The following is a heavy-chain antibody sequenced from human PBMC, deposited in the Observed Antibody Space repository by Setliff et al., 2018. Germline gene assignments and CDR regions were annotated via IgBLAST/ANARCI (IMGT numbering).Heavy chain of an antibody. CDR1: GYTFTSYG. CDR3: ARDTRLQAVMGGPREHHYYYFGLDV. J-gene: IGHJ6*02. CDR2: TNPNNGKT. Sequence: ASVKVSCKASGYTFTSYGISWVRQAPGQGLEWMGWTNPNNGKTNYAQKIQGRVTMTTDTSTSTDYMDLRSLRSDDTATYYCARDTRLQAVMGGPREHHYYYFGLDVWGRGTTVTVAS. V-gene: IGHV1-18*01. D-gene: IGHD3-16*01.